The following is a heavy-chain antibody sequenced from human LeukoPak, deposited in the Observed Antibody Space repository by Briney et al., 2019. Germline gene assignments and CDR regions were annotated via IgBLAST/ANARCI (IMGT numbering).Heavy chain of an antibody. CDR3: ASLIYCSSTSCPSGFDY. CDR2: ISGSSSYI. CDR1: GFTFSSYA. Sequence: PGGSLRLSCAASGFTFSSYAMSWVRQAPGKGLEWVSAISGSSSYIYYADSVKGRITTSRDNAKNSLYLQMNSLRAEDTAVYYCASLIYCSSTSCPSGFDYRGQGTLVTVSS. D-gene: IGHD2-2*01. V-gene: IGHV3-21*01. J-gene: IGHJ4*02.